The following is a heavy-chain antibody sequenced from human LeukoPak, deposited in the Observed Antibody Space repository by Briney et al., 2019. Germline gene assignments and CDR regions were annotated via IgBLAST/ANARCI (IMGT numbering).Heavy chain of an antibody. CDR1: GYTFTSYY. J-gene: IGHJ4*02. D-gene: IGHD3-10*01. CDR3: ARVNFSMVRGVIITEDDDY. Sequence: ASVKVSCKASGYTFTSYYMHWVRQAPGQGLEWMGIINPSGGSTSYAQKFQGRVTMTTDTSTSTAYMELRSLRSDDTAVYYCARVNFSMVRGVIITEDDDYWGQGTLVTVSS. CDR2: INPSGGST. V-gene: IGHV1-46*01.